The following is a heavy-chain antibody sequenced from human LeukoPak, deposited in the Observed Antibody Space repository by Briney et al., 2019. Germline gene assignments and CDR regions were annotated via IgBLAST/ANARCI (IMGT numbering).Heavy chain of an antibody. CDR3: ARTSGSWPKYYFDY. Sequence: ASVKVSCKASGFTFTTYFMHWVRQAPGQGLEWMGKINPSGDTTTYAQKFQGRITMTRDTSTSTVYMELSSLRPEDTAVYYCARTSGSWPKYYFDYWGQGTLVTVSS. J-gene: IGHJ4*02. V-gene: IGHV1-46*01. CDR2: INPSGDTT. CDR1: GFTFTTYF. D-gene: IGHD1-26*01.